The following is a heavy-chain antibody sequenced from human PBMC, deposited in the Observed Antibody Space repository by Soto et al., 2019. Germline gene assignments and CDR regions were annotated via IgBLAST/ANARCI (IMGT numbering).Heavy chain of an antibody. CDR2: MRPSSGDT. CDR3: ARDFGGSSGWFDP. CDR1: GYTFSTYD. D-gene: IGHD6-6*01. J-gene: IGHJ5*02. Sequence: QVQLVQSGAEVKKPGASVKVSCKASGYTFSTYDLNWVRQAPGQGLEWMGWMRPSSGDTGFAQKFQGRVTMTRDTSISTDYMELSSMTSEDTAVYYWARDFGGSSGWFDPWGQGTLVTVSS. V-gene: IGHV1-8*01.